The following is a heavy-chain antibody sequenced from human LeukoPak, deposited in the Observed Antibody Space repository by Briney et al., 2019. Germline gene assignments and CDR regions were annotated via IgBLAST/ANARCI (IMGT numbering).Heavy chain of an antibody. J-gene: IGHJ4*02. CDR3: ARDRIYGSGSDHFDY. Sequence: SETLSLTCTVSGGSFSNSSYYWGWIRQPPGKGLEWLGSIYYSGTTYYNPSLKSRVTISVDTSKNQFSLKLNSVTAADTAVYYCARDRIYGSGSDHFDYWGQGTLVTVSS. CDR1: GGSFSNSSYY. D-gene: IGHD3-10*01. CDR2: IYYSGTT. V-gene: IGHV4-39*02.